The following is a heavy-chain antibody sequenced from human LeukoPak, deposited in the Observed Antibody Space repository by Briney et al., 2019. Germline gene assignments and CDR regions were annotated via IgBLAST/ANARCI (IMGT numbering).Heavy chain of an antibody. CDR3: ARRFNYYDSSGYYQGFYFDY. CDR1: GYTFTSYG. CDR2: ISAY. J-gene: IGHJ4*02. V-gene: IGHV1-18*01. Sequence: ASVKVSCKASGYTFTSYGINWVRQAPGQGLEWMGWISAYAQKFQGRVTMTIDTSTGTAYMELRSLRSDDTAVYYCARRFNYYDSSGYYQGFYFDYWGLGTLVTVPS. D-gene: IGHD3-22*01.